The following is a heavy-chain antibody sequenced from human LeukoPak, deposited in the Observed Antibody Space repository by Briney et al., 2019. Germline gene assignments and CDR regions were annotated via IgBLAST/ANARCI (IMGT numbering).Heavy chain of an antibody. CDR1: GYTFTGYY. J-gene: IGHJ4*02. D-gene: IGHD2-15*01. CDR3: ARVVEYCSGGSCYYFGY. Sequence: ASVKVSCKASGYTFTGYYMHWVRQAPGQGLEWMGRINPNSGGTNYAQKFQGRVTMTRDTSISTAYMELSRLRSDDTAVYYCARVVEYCSGGSCYYFGYWGRGTLVTVSS. V-gene: IGHV1-2*06. CDR2: INPNSGGT.